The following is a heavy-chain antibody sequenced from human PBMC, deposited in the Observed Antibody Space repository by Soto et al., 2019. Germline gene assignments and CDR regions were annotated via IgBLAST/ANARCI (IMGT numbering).Heavy chain of an antibody. V-gene: IGHV3-48*03. J-gene: IGHJ4*02. CDR2: ISSSGSTI. D-gene: IGHD3-22*01. CDR3: ARSGIHYYDSSGYH. CDR1: GFTFSSYE. Sequence: EVQLVESGGGLVQPGGSLRLSCAASGFTFSSYEMNWVRQAPGKGLEWVSYISSSGSTIYYADSVKGRFTISRDNAKNSLYLQMNSLIAEDTAVYYCARSGIHYYDSSGYHWGQGTLVTVSS.